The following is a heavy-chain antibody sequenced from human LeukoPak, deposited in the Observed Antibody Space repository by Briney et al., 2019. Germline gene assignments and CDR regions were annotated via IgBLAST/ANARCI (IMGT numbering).Heavy chain of an antibody. D-gene: IGHD3-22*01. CDR3: ARGRYYDNSVYYYFDY. V-gene: IGHV3-21*04. J-gene: IGHJ4*02. CDR1: GFTFSSYS. CDR2: ISSSSSYI. Sequence: KPGGSLRLSCAASGFTFSSYSMNWVRQAPGKGLEWVSSISSSSSYIYYADSVKGRFTISRDNAKNSLYLQMNSLRAEDTAVYYCARGRYYDNSVYYYFDYWGRGTLVSVSS.